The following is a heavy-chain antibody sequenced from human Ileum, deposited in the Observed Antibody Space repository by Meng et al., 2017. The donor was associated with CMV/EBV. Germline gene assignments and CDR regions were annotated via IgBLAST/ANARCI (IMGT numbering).Heavy chain of an antibody. CDR1: GGSISSSSYY. Sequence: GSLRLSCTVSGGSISSSSYYWGWIRQPPGKGLEWIGSIYYSGSTNYNPSLKSLIAISVDTSKNQFSLILSSVTAADTAVYYCARAGINFWSGDHFDSWGQGTLVTVSS. CDR2: IYYSGST. V-gene: IGHV4-39*07. D-gene: IGHD3-3*01. J-gene: IGHJ4*02. CDR3: ARAGINFWSGDHFDS.